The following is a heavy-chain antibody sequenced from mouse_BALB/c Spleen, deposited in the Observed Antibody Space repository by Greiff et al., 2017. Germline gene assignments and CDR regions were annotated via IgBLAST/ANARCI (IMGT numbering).Heavy chain of an antibody. CDR1: GFTFSSYA. CDR2: ISSGGSYT. CDR3: ARHLLQGFDY. Sequence: EVQLVESGGGLVKPGGSLKLSCAASGFTFSSYAMSWVRQTPEKRLEWVATISSGGSYTYYPDSVKGRFTISRDNAKNTLYLQMSSLRSEDTAMYYCARHLLQGFDYWGQGTTLTVSS. V-gene: IGHV5-9-3*01. J-gene: IGHJ2*01. D-gene: IGHD1-1*01.